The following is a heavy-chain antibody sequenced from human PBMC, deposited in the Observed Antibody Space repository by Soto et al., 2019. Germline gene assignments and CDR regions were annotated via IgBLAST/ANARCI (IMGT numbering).Heavy chain of an antibody. CDR1: GYTFTGYY. J-gene: IGHJ6*02. CDR2: INPNSGGT. D-gene: IGHD2-2*01. Sequence: ASVKVSCKASGYTFTGYYMHWVRQAPGQGLEWMGWINPNSGGTNYAQKFQGWVTMTRDTSISTAYMELSRLRSDDTAVYYCVRDLVVVPSSLRGREYYYYGMDVWGQGTTVTVSS. CDR3: VRDLVVVPSSLRGREYYYYGMDV. V-gene: IGHV1-2*04.